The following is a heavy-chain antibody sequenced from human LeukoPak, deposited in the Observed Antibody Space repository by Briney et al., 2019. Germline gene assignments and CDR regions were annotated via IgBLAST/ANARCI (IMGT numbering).Heavy chain of an antibody. Sequence: GGSLRLSCATSGFIFSDYWLSWVRQAPGQGLEWVANINQDGSGKYYVDSVQGRFTISRDNAKNSVYLQMNSLRAEDTAVYYCARVPGSTIDYWGQGILVSVSS. CDR2: INQDGSGK. D-gene: IGHD1-1*01. CDR3: ARVPGSTIDY. V-gene: IGHV3-7*04. J-gene: IGHJ4*02. CDR1: GFIFSDYW.